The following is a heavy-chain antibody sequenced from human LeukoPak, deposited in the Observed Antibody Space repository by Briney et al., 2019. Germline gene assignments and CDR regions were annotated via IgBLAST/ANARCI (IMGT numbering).Heavy chain of an antibody. CDR2: IYYSGST. J-gene: IGHJ4*02. V-gene: IGHV4-30-4*07. Sequence: SETLSLTCAVSGGSISSGGYSWSWIRQPPGKGLEWIGYIYYSGSTYYNPSLKSRVTISVDTSKNQFSLKLSSVTAADTAVYYCARDRIAARPYYFDYWGQGTLVTVSS. CDR1: GGSISSGGYS. CDR3: ARDRIAARPYYFDY. D-gene: IGHD6-6*01.